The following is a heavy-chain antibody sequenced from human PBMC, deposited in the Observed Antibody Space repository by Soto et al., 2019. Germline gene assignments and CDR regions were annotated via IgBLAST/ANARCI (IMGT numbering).Heavy chain of an antibody. V-gene: IGHV1-69*08. D-gene: IGHD2-2*01. J-gene: IGHJ4*02. Sequence: QVQLVQSGAEVKKPGSSVKVSCKASGGTFSSYTISWVRQAPGQGLEWMGRIIPILGIANYAQKFQGRVTITADKSTSTAYMELSSVRSEDTAVYYCARDYCRSTSCSIWGQGTLVTVSS. CDR2: IIPILGIA. CDR3: ARDYCRSTSCSI. CDR1: GGTFSSYT.